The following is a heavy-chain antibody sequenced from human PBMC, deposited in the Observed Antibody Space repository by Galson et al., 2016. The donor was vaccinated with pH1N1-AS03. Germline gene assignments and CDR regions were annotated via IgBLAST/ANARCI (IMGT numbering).Heavy chain of an antibody. CDR3: ARDRYYDAAGSDFYESEH. CDR2: IRPISGAA. J-gene: IGHJ4*02. CDR1: GGTFSSYA. D-gene: IGHD3-16*01. Sequence: SVKVSCKASGGTFSSYAITWMRQAPGQGLEWVGGIRPISGAASYAQKFQGRLTITADESTSTIYMELRSLTSEDTAVYYCARDRYYDAAGSDFYESEHWGQGTLVTVS. V-gene: IGHV1-69*13.